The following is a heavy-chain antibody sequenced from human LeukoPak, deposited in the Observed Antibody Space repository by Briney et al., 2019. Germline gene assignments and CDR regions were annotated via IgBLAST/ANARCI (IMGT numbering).Heavy chain of an antibody. CDR2: FDPEDGET. J-gene: IGHJ3*02. Sequence: ASVKVSCKVSGYTLTELSMHWVRQAPGKGLEWMGGFDPEDGETIYAQKFQGRVTMTEDTSTSTAYMELRSLRSDDTAVYYCARDSSGYRPLGAFDIWGQGTMVTVS. D-gene: IGHD3-22*01. CDR1: GYTLTELS. V-gene: IGHV1-24*01. CDR3: ARDSSGYRPLGAFDI.